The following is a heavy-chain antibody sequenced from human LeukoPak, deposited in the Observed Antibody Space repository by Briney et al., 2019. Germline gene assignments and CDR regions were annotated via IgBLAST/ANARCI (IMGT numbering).Heavy chain of an antibody. CDR2: IIPILGIA. V-gene: IGHV1-69*04. CDR3: AEYSGYNYGMDV. CDR1: GGTFSSYA. J-gene: IGHJ6*02. Sequence: LVKVSCKASGGTFSSYAISWVRQAPGQGLEWMGRIIPILGIANYAQKFQGRVTITADKSTSTAYMELSSLRSEDTAVYYCAEYSGYNYGMDVWGQGTTVTVSS. D-gene: IGHD5-12*01.